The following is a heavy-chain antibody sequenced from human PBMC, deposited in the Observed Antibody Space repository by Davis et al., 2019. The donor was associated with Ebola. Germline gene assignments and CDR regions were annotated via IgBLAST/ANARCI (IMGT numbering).Heavy chain of an antibody. V-gene: IGHV3-66*02. Sequence: PGGSLRLSCAASGFTVGSKYMSWVRQAPGKGLEWVSMIYSVGTTYYADSVKGRFTISRDNSRNTLYLQMNSLRAEDTAVYYCAKGGTYYYGSGTKYGMDVWGQGTTVTVSS. CDR2: IYSVGTT. D-gene: IGHD3-10*01. CDR3: AKGGTYYYGSGTKYGMDV. J-gene: IGHJ6*02. CDR1: GFTVGSKY.